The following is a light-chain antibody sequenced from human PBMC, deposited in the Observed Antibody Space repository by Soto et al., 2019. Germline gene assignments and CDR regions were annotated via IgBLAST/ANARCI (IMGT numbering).Light chain of an antibody. CDR2: DVN. CDR3: TSYTSSITFVV. J-gene: IGLJ2*01. Sequence: QSALTQPASVSGSPGQSITISCTGTSSDVGGYNYVSWYQQHPGKAPKLMIYDVNNRPSGVSHRFSGSKSGNTASLTISGLQGEDEADYYCTSYTSSITFVVFGGGTKLTVL. V-gene: IGLV2-14*01. CDR1: SSDVGGYNY.